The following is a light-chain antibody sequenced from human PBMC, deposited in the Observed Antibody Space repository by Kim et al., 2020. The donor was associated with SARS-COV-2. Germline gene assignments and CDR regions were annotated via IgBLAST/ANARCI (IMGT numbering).Light chain of an antibody. CDR1: SLRSYY. V-gene: IGLV3-19*01. J-gene: IGLJ2*01. CDR2: GKN. CDR3: NSRDSSGNHVV. Sequence: AQGRTGRITCQGDSLRSYYASWYQQKPGQAPVLVIYGKNNRPSGIPDRFSGSSSGNTASLTSTGAQAEDEADYYCNSRDSSGNHVVFGGGTKLTVL.